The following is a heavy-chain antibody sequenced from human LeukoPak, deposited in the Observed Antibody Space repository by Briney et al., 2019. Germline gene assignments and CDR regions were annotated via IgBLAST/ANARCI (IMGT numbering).Heavy chain of an antibody. CDR2: IRHDESNK. Sequence: GGSLRLSCAASGFTFSSYVMHWVRQAPGKGLEWVAFIRHDESNKYYADSVRGRFTISRDNSKTTLYLQMNSLRAEDTAVYYCAKEGGSQNYYYYYMDVWGKGTTVTVSS. CDR3: AKEGGSQNYYYYYMDV. CDR1: GFTFSSYV. V-gene: IGHV3-30*02. J-gene: IGHJ6*03. D-gene: IGHD1-26*01.